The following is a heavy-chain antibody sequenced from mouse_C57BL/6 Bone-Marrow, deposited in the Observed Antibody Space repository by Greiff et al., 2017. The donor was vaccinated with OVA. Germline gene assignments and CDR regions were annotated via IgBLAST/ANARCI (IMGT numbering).Heavy chain of an antibody. V-gene: IGHV5-2*01. CDR2: INTDGGST. D-gene: IGHD1-1*01. J-gene: IGHJ1*03. CDR3: ARQRYGSSYWYFDV. Sequence: EVQLVESGGGLVQPGESLKLSCESNEYDFPSHDMSWVRKTPEKRLELVAAINTDGGSTYYPDTLESRSILSRDNTKKTLYLQMSSLGSEDTALYYCARQRYGSSYWYFDVWGTGTTVTVSS. CDR1: EYDFPSHD.